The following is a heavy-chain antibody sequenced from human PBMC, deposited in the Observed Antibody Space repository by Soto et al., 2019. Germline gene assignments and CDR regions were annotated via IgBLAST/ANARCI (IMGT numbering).Heavy chain of an antibody. CDR3: ATTPAPYCSSPSCYFDY. J-gene: IGHJ4*02. D-gene: IGHD2-2*01. V-gene: IGHV4-39*01. Sequence: SETLALTCTVSGGSISSSSYYWGCIRQPPGKGLEWIGSIYYSGSTYYSPSLKSRVTISVDTSKNQFSLKLNSVTAADTAVYHCATTPAPYCSSPSCYFDYWGQGTLVTVSS. CDR1: GGSISSSSYY. CDR2: IYYSGST.